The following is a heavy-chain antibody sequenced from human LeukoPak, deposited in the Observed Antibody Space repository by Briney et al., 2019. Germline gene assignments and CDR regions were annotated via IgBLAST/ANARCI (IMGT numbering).Heavy chain of an antibody. Sequence: SVKVSCKASGFTFTSSAVQWVRQARGQRLEWIGWIVVGSGNTNYAQKFQERVTITRDMSTSTAYMELSSLRPEDTAVYYCAAAAAIRDYWYFDLWGRGTLVTVSS. D-gene: IGHD2-2*01. J-gene: IGHJ2*01. CDR2: IVVGSGNT. CDR3: AAAAAIRDYWYFDL. V-gene: IGHV1-58*01. CDR1: GFTFTSSA.